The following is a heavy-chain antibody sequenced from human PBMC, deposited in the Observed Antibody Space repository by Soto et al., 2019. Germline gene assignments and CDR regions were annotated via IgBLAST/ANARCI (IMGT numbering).Heavy chain of an antibody. CDR3: ASTPGNPYGMDV. CDR2: IYHSGST. Sequence: SETLSLTVAVSGGPISSVGYSGSCIRQPPGKGLEWIGYIYHSGSTYYDPSLKSRVTISVDRSKNQFSLKLSSVTPADTALYYCASTPGNPYGMDVWGQGTTVTVSS. V-gene: IGHV4-30-2*01. J-gene: IGHJ6*02. CDR1: GGPISSVGYS. D-gene: IGHD1-1*01.